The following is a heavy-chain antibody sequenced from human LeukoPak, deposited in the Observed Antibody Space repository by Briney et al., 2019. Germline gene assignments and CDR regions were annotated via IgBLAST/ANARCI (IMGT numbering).Heavy chain of an antibody. J-gene: IGHJ2*01. V-gene: IGHV4-34*01. Sequence: SETLSLTCAVYGASFSDYWSWVRQPPGKGLEWIGEINHSGSTNYNPSLKSRVTISGDTSKNQFFLKLNSVTAADTAVYYCAIGRAVGLWGRGTLVTVST. CDR3: AIGRAVGL. CDR1: GASFSDY. D-gene: IGHD6-19*01. CDR2: INHSGST.